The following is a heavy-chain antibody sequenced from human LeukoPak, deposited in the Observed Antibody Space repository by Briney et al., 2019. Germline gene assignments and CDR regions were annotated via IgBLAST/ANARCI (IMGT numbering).Heavy chain of an antibody. J-gene: IGHJ6*03. CDR3: ARMSGYSYGSYYYMDV. V-gene: IGHV1-8*03. CDR2: MNPNSGNT. Sequence: ASVKVSCTASGYTFTSYDINWVRQATGQGLEWMGWMNPNSGNTGYAQKFQGRVTITRNTSISTAYMELSSLRSEDTAVYYCARMSGYSYGSYYYMDVWGKGTTVTVSS. CDR1: GYTFTSYD. D-gene: IGHD5-18*01.